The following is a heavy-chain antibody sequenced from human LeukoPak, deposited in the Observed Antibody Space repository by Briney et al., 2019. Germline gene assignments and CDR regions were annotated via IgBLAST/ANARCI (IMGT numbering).Heavy chain of an antibody. Sequence: SETLSLTCAVYGGSFSGYYWAWIRQPPGRGLEWIGEINHSGSTNYNPSLKSRVTISVDTSKSQFSLKLNSVTAADTAMYYCARGRDPYWGQGTLVTVSS. V-gene: IGHV4-34*01. CDR2: INHSGST. J-gene: IGHJ4*02. D-gene: IGHD5-24*01. CDR1: GGSFSGYY. CDR3: ARGRDPY.